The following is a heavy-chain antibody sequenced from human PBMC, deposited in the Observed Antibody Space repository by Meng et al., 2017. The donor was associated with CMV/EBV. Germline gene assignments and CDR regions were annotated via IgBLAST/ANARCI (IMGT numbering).Heavy chain of an antibody. Sequence: SETLSLTCAVYGGSFSGYYWSWIRQPPGKGLEWIGEINPSGSTNYNPSLKSRVTISVDTSKNQFSLKLSSVTAADTAVYYCARCAIFGVVRFDPWGQGTLVTVSS. V-gene: IGHV4-34*01. J-gene: IGHJ5*02. CDR1: GGSFSGYY. CDR3: ARCAIFGVVRFDP. D-gene: IGHD3-3*01. CDR2: INPSGST.